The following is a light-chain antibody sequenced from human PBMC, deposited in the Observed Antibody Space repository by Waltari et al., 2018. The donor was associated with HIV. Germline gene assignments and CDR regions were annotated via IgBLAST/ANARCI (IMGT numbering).Light chain of an antibody. CDR2: RNN. Sequence: QSVLTQPPSASGTPGQRVTISCSGSSSNIGSNYVYWYQQLPGTAPKLLIYRNNQRPSGVPDRVSGSKSGTSASLAISGLWSEDEADYYCAAWDDSLSGRWVFGGGTKLTVL. CDR3: AAWDDSLSGRWV. CDR1: SSNIGSNY. V-gene: IGLV1-47*03. J-gene: IGLJ3*02.